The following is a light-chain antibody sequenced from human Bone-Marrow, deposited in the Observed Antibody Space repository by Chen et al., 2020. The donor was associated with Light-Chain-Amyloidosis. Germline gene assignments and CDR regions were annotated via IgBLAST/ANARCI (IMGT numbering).Light chain of an antibody. V-gene: IGLV2-11*01. CDR2: DTR. CDR1: SSDVGAYNY. J-gene: IGLJ1*01. CDR3: CAYAGSYTRV. Sequence: HSALTQPRSVSGSPGQPFPISSPGTSSDVGAYNYVPWYQQHPGKAPKLIIYDTRGRPSGVPDRFSCSKSGNTASLAISGLQAEDEADYYCCAYAGSYTRVFGTGTKVTVL.